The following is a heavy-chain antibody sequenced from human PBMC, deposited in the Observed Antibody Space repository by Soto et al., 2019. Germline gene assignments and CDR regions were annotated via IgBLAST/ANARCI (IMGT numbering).Heavy chain of an antibody. V-gene: IGHV1-69*02. D-gene: IGHD1-1*01. CDR2: IIPILGIA. Sequence: SVKVSCKASGVTFSSYTISLVRQAPGQGLEWMGRIIPILGIANYAQKFQGRVTITADKSTSTAYMELSSLRSEDTAVYYCATNWNDVLVLDYWGQGTLVTVSS. CDR1: GVTFSSYT. J-gene: IGHJ4*02. CDR3: ATNWNDVLVLDY.